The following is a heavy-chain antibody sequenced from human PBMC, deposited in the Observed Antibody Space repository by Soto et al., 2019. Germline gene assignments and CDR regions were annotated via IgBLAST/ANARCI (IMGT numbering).Heavy chain of an antibody. V-gene: IGHV3-23*01. CDR2: ISGSGGGT. D-gene: IGHD3-22*01. CDR3: ANDASSSGGYWYFDL. J-gene: IGHJ2*01. Sequence: EVQLLESGGGLVQPGGSLRVSCAASGFTFSSYAMSWVRQAPGKGLEWVSAISGSGGGTYYADSVKGRFTISRDNSKNELYLQLNSLSADDTAGYYCANDASSSGGYWYFDLWGRGSLVTVSS. CDR1: GFTFSSYA.